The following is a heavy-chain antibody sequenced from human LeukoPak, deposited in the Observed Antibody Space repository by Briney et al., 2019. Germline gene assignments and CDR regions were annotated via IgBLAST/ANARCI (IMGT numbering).Heavy chain of an antibody. CDR3: ATVDYGAFDI. CDR2: INWNGGST. V-gene: IGHV3-20*04. D-gene: IGHD4-17*01. CDR1: GFTFDDYG. J-gene: IGHJ3*02. Sequence: RTGGSLRLSCAASGFTFDDYGMSWVRQAPGRGLEWVSGINWNGGSTGYADSVKGRFTIARDNAKNSLYLQMNSLRAEDTALYYCATVDYGAFDIWGQGTMVTVSS.